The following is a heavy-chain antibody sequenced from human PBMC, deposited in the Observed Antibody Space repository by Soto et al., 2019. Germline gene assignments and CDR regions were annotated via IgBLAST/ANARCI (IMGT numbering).Heavy chain of an antibody. J-gene: IGHJ4*02. D-gene: IGHD2-2*01. CDR1: GFTFSSYA. Sequence: PGGSLRLSCAASGFTFSSYAMSWVRQAPGKGLEWVSAISGSGGSTYYADSVKGRFTISRDNSKNTLYLQMNSLRAEDTAVYYCAKDPGYCSSTSCSMGAYYFDYWGQGTLVTVSS. CDR3: AKDPGYCSSTSCSMGAYYFDY. CDR2: ISGSGGST. V-gene: IGHV3-23*01.